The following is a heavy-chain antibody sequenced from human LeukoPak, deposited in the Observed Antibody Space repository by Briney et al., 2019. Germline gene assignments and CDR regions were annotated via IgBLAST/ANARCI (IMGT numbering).Heavy chain of an antibody. J-gene: IGHJ4*02. CDR1: GFTFSSYW. D-gene: IGHD3-3*01. V-gene: IGHV3-7*01. CDR2: IKQDGSEK. Sequence: PGGSLRLSCAASGFTFSSYWMSWVRQAPGKGLEWVANIKQDGSEKYYVDSVKGRFTTSRDNAKNSLYLQMNSLRAEDTAVYYCARDKRPTYYDFWSGYYSDYWGQGTLVTVSS. CDR3: ARDKRPTYYDFWSGYYSDY.